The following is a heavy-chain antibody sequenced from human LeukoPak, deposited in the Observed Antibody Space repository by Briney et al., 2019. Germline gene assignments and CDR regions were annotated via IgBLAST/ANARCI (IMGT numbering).Heavy chain of an antibody. CDR2: ISGSASST. CDR3: SRKPAPRPRLQDAFDF. Sequence: PGGSLRLSCAASGFTFSSYSMSWVRQAPGKGLEWVSAISGSASSTYHADSVKGRFTISRDNSKNTLYLQMNSLRADDTAVYYCSRKPAPRPRLQDAFDFWGKGTVVSVFS. V-gene: IGHV3-23*01. D-gene: IGHD5-24*01. CDR1: GFTFSSYS. J-gene: IGHJ3*01.